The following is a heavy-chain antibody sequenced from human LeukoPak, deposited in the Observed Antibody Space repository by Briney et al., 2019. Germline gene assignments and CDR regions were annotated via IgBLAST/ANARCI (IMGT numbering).Heavy chain of an antibody. V-gene: IGHV3-49*04. CDR3: TRDRSPPTYDFWSGYYGIGPVGHAFGI. CDR2: IRSKVYGGTT. J-gene: IGHJ3*02. D-gene: IGHD3-3*01. Sequence: GGSLRLSCTASGFTLGDYAMSWVRQAPGKGLEWVGVIRSKVYGGTTEYAASVKGRFSISRDDSKSLAYLQMNSLKTEDTAVYYCTRDRSPPTYDFWSGYYGIGPVGHAFGIWGQGTLVTVSS. CDR1: GFTLGDYA.